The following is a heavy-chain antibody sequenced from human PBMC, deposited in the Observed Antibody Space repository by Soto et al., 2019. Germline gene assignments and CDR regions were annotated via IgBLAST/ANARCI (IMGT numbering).Heavy chain of an antibody. CDR2: IYWDGDK. CDR3: AHRLPIAAAGPNWFDP. J-gene: IGHJ5*02. D-gene: IGHD6-13*01. CDR1: GFSLSTSGVG. Sequence: SGPTLVNPTQTLTLTCTFSGFSLSTSGVGVGWIRQPPGKALEWLALIYWDGDKRYSPSLKSRFTITKDTSKNQVVLTMTNMDPVDTATYYCAHRLPIAAAGPNWFDPWGQGTLVTVSS. V-gene: IGHV2-5*02.